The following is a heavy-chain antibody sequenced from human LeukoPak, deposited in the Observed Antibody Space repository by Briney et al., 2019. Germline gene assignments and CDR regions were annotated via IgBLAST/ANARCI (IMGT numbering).Heavy chain of an antibody. J-gene: IGHJ4*02. CDR2: INHSGST. V-gene: IGHV4-34*01. CDR3: AKYGDIAAAVNTFDS. D-gene: IGHD6-13*01. CDR1: GGSSSGYY. Sequence: SETLSLTCAVYGGSSSGYYWSWIRQPPGKGLEWIGEINHSGSTNYNPSLKSRVTISVDTSKNQFSLKLSSVTAADTAVYYCAKYGDIAAAVNTFDSWGQGTLFTVSS.